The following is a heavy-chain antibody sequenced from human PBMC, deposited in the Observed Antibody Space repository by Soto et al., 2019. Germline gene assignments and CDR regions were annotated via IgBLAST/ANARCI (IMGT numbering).Heavy chain of an antibody. J-gene: IGHJ4*02. Sequence: SSETLSLTCTVSGDSINGYYWTWIRQPAGKGLEWIGRIYTSGTTSYSPSLKSRATMSLDTSKNHFSLRLTSVTAADTAVYYCARDTVGISSPGVYWGRGTLVTVSS. CDR1: GDSINGYY. CDR3: ARDTVGISSPGVY. V-gene: IGHV4-4*07. CDR2: IYTSGTT. D-gene: IGHD4-17*01.